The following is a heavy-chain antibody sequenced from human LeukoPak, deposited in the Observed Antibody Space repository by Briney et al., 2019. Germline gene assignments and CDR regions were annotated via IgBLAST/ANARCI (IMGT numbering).Heavy chain of an antibody. D-gene: IGHD1-26*01. CDR3: AVREGASYSGRFDY. V-gene: IGHV3-23*01. J-gene: IGHJ4*02. Sequence: GGSLRLSCAASGFTFSNYAMNWVRQAPGKGLEWVSVISGSGGVTFYADSMKGRFTISRDNTKNTLYLQMYSLRAEDTAVYFCAVREGASYSGRFDYWGQGTLVTVSS. CDR1: GFTFSNYA. CDR2: ISGSGGVT.